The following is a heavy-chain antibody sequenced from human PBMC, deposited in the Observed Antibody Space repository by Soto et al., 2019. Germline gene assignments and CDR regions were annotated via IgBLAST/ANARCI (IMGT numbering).Heavy chain of an antibody. D-gene: IGHD6-6*01. CDR1: GYSFTSYW. CDR2: IDPSDSYT. Sequence: PGESLKISCKGSGYSFTSYWISWVRQMPGKGLEWMGRIDPSDSYTNYSPPFQGHVTISADKSISTAYLQWSSLKASDTAMYYCVCIAALDHYVMDASAQGATVTVSS. J-gene: IGHJ6*02. V-gene: IGHV5-10-1*01. CDR3: VCIAALDHYVMDA.